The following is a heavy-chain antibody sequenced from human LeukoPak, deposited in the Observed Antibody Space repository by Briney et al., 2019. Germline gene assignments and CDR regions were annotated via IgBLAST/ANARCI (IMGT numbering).Heavy chain of an antibody. V-gene: IGHV3-74*01. CDR2: INSDGSST. J-gene: IGHJ4*02. Sequence: GGSLRLSCAASGFTFSSYWMHWVRHAQGKGLVWVSHINSDGSSTSYADSVKGRFTISRDNAKNTLYLQMNSLRAEDTAVYYCARVIRAHYDSWSGYNHWGQGTLVTVSS. CDR1: GFTFSSYW. CDR3: ARVIRAHYDSWSGYNH. D-gene: IGHD3-3*01.